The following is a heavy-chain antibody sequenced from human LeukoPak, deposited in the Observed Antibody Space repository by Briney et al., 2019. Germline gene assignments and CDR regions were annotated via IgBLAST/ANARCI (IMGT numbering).Heavy chain of an antibody. V-gene: IGHV1-18*01. Sequence: ASVKVSCKASGYTFSSYGINWVRQAPGQGLEWMAWISGYNDKTNYAQRFQGRVTMTTDTSTSTAYMELRGLTSDDTAVYYCATEGSNSPFDYWGQGTLVTVSS. CDR3: ATEGSNSPFDY. J-gene: IGHJ4*02. CDR2: ISGYNDKT. CDR1: GYTFSSYG. D-gene: IGHD5-18*01.